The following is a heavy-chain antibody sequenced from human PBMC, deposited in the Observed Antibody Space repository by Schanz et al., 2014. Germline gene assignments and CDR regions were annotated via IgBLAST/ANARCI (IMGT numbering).Heavy chain of an antibody. J-gene: IGHJ4*02. Sequence: ESGGGLVQPGGSLRLSCAASGFTFISSAMSWVRQAPGKGLEWVSAINSGGDSTYYADSVKGRLTISRDNSKNTLYLQMNSLRADDTAVYYCALMSAYFDYWGQGTLVTVSS. D-gene: IGHD2-8*01. CDR2: INSGGDST. CDR3: ALMSAYFDY. V-gene: IGHV3-23*01. CDR1: GFTFISSA.